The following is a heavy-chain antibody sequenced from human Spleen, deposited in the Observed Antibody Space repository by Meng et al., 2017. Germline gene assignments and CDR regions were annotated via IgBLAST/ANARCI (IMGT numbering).Heavy chain of an antibody. V-gene: IGHV4-61*01. J-gene: IGHJ1*01. D-gene: IGHD7-27*01. CDR2: VQNRGGN. CDR3: ARSFGSYWGFQH. CDR1: GGPVRSGSYY. Sequence: VQLAGVGPGLVRPSENLSPTCNGCGGPVRSGSYYWTWIRQPPGKGLEWIWYVQNRGGNDYNPSLKSQIPLSGDTFKNQFSLKLSSVTAADTAVYFCARSFGSYWGFQHWGQGTLVTVSS.